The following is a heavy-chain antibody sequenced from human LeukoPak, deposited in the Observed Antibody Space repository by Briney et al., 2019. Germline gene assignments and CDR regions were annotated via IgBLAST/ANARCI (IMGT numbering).Heavy chain of an antibody. D-gene: IGHD3-3*01. Sequence: SVKVSCKASGGTFSSYAISWVRQAPGQGLEWMGGIIPIFGTANYAQKFQGRVTITTDESTSTAYMELSSLRSEDTAVYYCARGYNDFWSGYYPVDVWGKGTTVTVSS. J-gene: IGHJ6*04. CDR2: IIPIFGTA. V-gene: IGHV1-69*05. CDR3: ARGYNDFWSGYYPVDV. CDR1: GGTFSSYA.